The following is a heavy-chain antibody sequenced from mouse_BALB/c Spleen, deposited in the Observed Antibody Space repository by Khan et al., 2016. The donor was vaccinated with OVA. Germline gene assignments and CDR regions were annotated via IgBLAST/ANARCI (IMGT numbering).Heavy chain of an antibody. CDR3: SRSGFSSFAY. D-gene: IGHD3-2*02. CDR2: INPNNGDT. V-gene: IGHV1S81*02. Sequence: QVQLQQPGAELVKPGASVKLSCKASGYTFTSYYMYWVKQRPGQGLEWIGGINPNNGDTYFNEKFKSKATLTVDRSSSTAYMQLSSLTSEDSAVXYCSRSGFSSFAYWGRGTQVTVSA. CDR1: GYTFTSYY. J-gene: IGHJ3*01.